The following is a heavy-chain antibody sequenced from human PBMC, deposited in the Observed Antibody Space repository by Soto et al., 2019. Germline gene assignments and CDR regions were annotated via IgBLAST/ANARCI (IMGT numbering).Heavy chain of an antibody. V-gene: IGHV1-69*06. J-gene: IGHJ6*02. Sequence: QVQLVQSGAEVKKPGSSVKVSCKASGGTFSSYAISWVRQAPGQGLEWMGGIIPIFGTANYAQKIQGRVTITADKSTSTAYLELSSLRSEDTAVYYCATRKDIVVVVAASTAYYYYGMDVWGQGTTVTVSS. CDR2: IIPIFGTA. CDR3: ATRKDIVVVVAASTAYYYYGMDV. D-gene: IGHD2-15*01. CDR1: GGTFSSYA.